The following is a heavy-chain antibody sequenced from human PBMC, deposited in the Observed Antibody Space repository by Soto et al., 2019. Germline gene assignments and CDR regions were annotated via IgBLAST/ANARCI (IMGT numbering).Heavy chain of an antibody. Sequence: ASEKISCKASGFTFTSSAVQWVRQAGGQRLEWKGWIVVGSGNTNYAQKFQERVTITRDMSTSTAYMELSSLRSEDTVVYYCAAPLGYCSSTSCYGSRYYYGVDVWGQGTTVPSP. D-gene: IGHD2-2*01. CDR2: IVVGSGNT. V-gene: IGHV1-58*01. CDR1: GFTFTSSA. J-gene: IGHJ6*02. CDR3: AAPLGYCSSTSCYGSRYYYGVDV.